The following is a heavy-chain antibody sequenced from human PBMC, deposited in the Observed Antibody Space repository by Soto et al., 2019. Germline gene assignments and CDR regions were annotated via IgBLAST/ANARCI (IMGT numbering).Heavy chain of an antibody. J-gene: IGHJ4*02. V-gene: IGHV1-18*01. Sequence: HVQLVQSGGELKKPGASVKVSCNTSGYTFNTYFITWVRQAPGQGLEWMGCISPHNGNTNYAEKFQGRVTMTEDTITTTDYMELRSLRIDDTAVYYCARDTGNSFDYWGQGPTVTVSS. CDR3: ARDTGNSFDY. CDR2: ISPHNGNT. CDR1: GYTFNTYF.